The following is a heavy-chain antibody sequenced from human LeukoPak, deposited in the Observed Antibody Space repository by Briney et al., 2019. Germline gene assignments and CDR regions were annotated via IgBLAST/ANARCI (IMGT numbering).Heavy chain of an antibody. CDR3: ARARGSYASSGSLFDY. V-gene: IGHV4-59*01. D-gene: IGHD3-22*01. J-gene: IGHJ4*02. CDR1: GGPISSIY. CDR2: FYYSGST. Sequence: SETLSLTCPVSGGPISSIYWTWIRQPPGRGLEWSGHFYYSGSTHYNPSLTSRVTISVDTSNNQFSLNLRSVTAADTAVYYCARARGSYASSGSLFDYWGQGTLVTVSS.